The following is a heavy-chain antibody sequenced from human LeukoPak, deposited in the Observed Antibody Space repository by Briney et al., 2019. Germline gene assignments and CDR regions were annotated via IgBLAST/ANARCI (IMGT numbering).Heavy chain of an antibody. CDR3: XXXXXYGQTTLTGYGMDV. CDR2: IYYSGST. D-gene: IGHD3-10*01. Sequence: SETLSLTCTVSGGSISSYYWSWIRQPPGKGLEWIGYIYYSGSTNYNPSLKSRVTISVDTSKNQFSLKLSSVTAADTAVYYCXXXXXYGQTTLTGYGMDVWGQGTTVTVSS. J-gene: IGHJ6*02. CDR1: GGSISSYY. V-gene: IGHV4-59*01.